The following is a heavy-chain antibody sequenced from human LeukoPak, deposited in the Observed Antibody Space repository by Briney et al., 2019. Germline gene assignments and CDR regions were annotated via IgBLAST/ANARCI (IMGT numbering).Heavy chain of an antibody. D-gene: IGHD4-17*01. CDR1: GYTFTSYA. Sequence: GASVKVSCKASGYTFTSYAMHWVRQAPGQRLEWMGWINVGNGNTKYSQKFQGRVTITRDTSASTAYMELSSLRSEDTAVYYCARGLMTVTTYYYYGMDVWGQGTTVTVSS. CDR3: ARGLMTVTTYYYYGMDV. CDR2: INVGNGNT. J-gene: IGHJ6*02. V-gene: IGHV1-3*01.